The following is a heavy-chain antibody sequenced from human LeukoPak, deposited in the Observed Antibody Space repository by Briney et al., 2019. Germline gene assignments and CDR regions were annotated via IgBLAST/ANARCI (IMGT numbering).Heavy chain of an antibody. CDR2: ISAYNGNT. CDR3: TRGGWTGMGAY. CDR1: GYTFTSYG. V-gene: IGHV1-18*01. Sequence: GASVKVSCKASGYTFTSYGISWVRQAPGQGLEWMGWISAYNGNTNYAQKLQGRVTMTTDTSTSTAYMELTSLTYDDSAIYYCTRGGWTGMGAYWGQGTLVTVSS. D-gene: IGHD3/OR15-3a*01. J-gene: IGHJ4*02.